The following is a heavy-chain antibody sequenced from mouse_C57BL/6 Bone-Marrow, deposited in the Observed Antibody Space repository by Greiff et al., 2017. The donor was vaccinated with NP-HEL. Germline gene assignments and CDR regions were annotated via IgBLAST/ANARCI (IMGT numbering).Heavy chain of an antibody. CDR3: ARWILFLNYFDY. CDR2: INPSSGYT. Sequence: VQLQQSGAELAKPGASVKLSCKASGYTFTSYWMHRVKQRPGQGQEWIGYINPSSGYTKYNQKFKDKATLTADKSSSTAYMQLSSLTYEDSAVYYCARWILFLNYFDYWGQGTTLTVSS. V-gene: IGHV1-7*01. CDR1: GYTFTSYW. J-gene: IGHJ2*01. D-gene: IGHD2-3*01.